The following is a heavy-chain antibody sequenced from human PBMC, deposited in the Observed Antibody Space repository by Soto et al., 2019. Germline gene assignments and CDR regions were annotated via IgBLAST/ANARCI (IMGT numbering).Heavy chain of an antibody. V-gene: IGHV1-69*13. CDR1: GGTFSSYA. Sequence: SVKVSCKASGGTFSSYAISWVRQAPGQGLEWMGGIIPIFGTANYAQKFQGRVTITADESTSTAYMELSSLRSEDTAVYYCARGWDPYIRLLEWPPYYYYGMDVWGQGTTVTVSS. CDR3: ARGWDPYIRLLEWPPYYYYGMDV. J-gene: IGHJ6*02. D-gene: IGHD3-3*01. CDR2: IIPIFGTA.